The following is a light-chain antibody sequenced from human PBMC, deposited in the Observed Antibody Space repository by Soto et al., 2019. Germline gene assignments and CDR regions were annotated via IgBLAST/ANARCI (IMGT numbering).Light chain of an antibody. CDR1: SSDVGSYNL. CDR3: CSYAGSSISWV. CDR2: EGS. Sequence: QSALTQPASVSGSPGQSITISCTGTSSDVGSYNLISWYQQHPGKAPKLMIYEGSKRPSGVSNRFSGSKSGNTASLTIAGLQAEDEADYYCCSYAGSSISWVFGGGTQLTVL. J-gene: IGLJ3*02. V-gene: IGLV2-23*01.